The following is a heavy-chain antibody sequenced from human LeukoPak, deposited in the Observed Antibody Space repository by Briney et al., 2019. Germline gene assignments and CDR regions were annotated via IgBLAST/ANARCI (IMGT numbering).Heavy chain of an antibody. CDR1: GYTFTGYY. CDR2: INPNSGGT. Sequence: ASVKVSCKASGYTFTGYYMHWVRQAPGQGLEWMRWINPNSGGTNYAQKFQGRVTMTRDTSISTAYMELSRLRSDDTAVYYCARGSSLLHKFAIDYWGQGTLVTVSS. CDR3: ARGSSLLHKFAIDY. D-gene: IGHD2-15*01. J-gene: IGHJ4*02. V-gene: IGHV1-2*02.